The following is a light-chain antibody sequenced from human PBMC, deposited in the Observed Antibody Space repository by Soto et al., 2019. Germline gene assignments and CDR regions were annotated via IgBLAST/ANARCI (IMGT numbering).Light chain of an antibody. CDR3: QQYNSYSSFT. CDR1: QSISSW. V-gene: IGKV1-5*01. Sequence: DIQMTQSPSTLSASVGDRVTITCRASQSISSWLAWYQQKPGKAPKVLIYDASSLESGVPSRFSGSGSGTEFTLTISSLQPDDFANYYGQQYNSYSSFTFGQGTKLEIK. CDR2: DAS. J-gene: IGKJ2*01.